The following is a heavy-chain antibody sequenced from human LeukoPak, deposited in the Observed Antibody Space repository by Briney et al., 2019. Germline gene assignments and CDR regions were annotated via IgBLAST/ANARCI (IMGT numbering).Heavy chain of an antibody. D-gene: IGHD2-2*02. Sequence: GGSLRLSCAASGFTFSSYAMHWVRQAPGKGLEWVAVISYDGSNKYYADSVKGRFTISRDNSKNTLYLQMNSLRAKDTAVYYCARLYCSSTSCYTGVDYWGQGTLVTVSS. CDR3: ARLYCSSTSCYTGVDY. CDR1: GFTFSSYA. V-gene: IGHV3-30*04. J-gene: IGHJ4*02. CDR2: ISYDGSNK.